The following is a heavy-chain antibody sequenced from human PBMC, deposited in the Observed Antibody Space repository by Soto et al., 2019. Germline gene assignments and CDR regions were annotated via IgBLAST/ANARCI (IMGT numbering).Heavy chain of an antibody. V-gene: IGHV4-39*01. CDR1: GGSISSSSYY. CDR3: ARHYGSGSALDY. Sequence: SETLSLTCTVSGGSISSSSYYWGWIRQPPGKGLEWIGSIYYSGNTHYNPSLKSRVTISVDTSKNQFSLKLSSVTAADTAVYYCARHYGSGSALDYWGQGTLVTVS. D-gene: IGHD3-10*01. CDR2: IYYSGNT. J-gene: IGHJ4*02.